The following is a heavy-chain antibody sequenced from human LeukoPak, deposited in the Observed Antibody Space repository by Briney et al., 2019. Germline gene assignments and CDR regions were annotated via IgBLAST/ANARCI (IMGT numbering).Heavy chain of an antibody. CDR2: INPNSGGT. CDR3: ARASIVGAPALQH. V-gene: IGHV1-2*04. J-gene: IGHJ1*01. Sequence: ASVKVSCKASGYTFTGYYMHWVRQAPGQGLEWMGWINPNSGGTNYAQKFQGWVTMTRDTSISTAYMELSRLRSDDTAVYYCARASIVGAPALQHWGQGTLVTVSS. CDR1: GYTFTGYY. D-gene: IGHD1-26*01.